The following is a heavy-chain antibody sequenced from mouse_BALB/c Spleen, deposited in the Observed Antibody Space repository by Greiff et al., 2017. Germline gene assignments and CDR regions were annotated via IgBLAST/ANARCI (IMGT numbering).Heavy chain of an antibody. CDR2: IRNKANGYTT. V-gene: IGHV7-3*02. CDR1: GFTFTAYY. D-gene: IGHD1-2*01. Sequence: VQLQQSGGGLVQPGGSLRLSCATSGFTFTAYYMSWVRQPPGKALEWLGFIRNKANGYTTEYSASVKGRFTISRDNSQSILYLQMNTLRAEDSATYYCARDGRDYGYWFAYWGQGTVVTVSA. J-gene: IGHJ3*01. CDR3: ARDGRDYGYWFAY.